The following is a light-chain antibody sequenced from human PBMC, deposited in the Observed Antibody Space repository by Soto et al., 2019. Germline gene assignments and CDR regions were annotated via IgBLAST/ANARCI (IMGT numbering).Light chain of an antibody. CDR1: QDISNY. CDR3: QQYSHLIT. J-gene: IGKJ5*01. CDR2: DAS. Sequence: DIQMTQSPSSLSASVVDRVTITCQASQDISNYLNWYQQKLGKAPKLLIYDASNLETGAPSRFSGSGSGTDFTFTISSLQPEDIATYYCQQYSHLITFGQGTRLEIK. V-gene: IGKV1-33*01.